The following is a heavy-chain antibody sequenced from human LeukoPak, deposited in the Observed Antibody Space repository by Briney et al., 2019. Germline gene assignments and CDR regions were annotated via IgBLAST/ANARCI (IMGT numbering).Heavy chain of an antibody. CDR2: IIPFYSAT. Sequence: SVKVSCKASGGSLSTYAINWVRQVPGRGLEWMGGIIPFYSATDYAQKLQGRVTITADESTNTAYMELNSLTSKDTAVYYCARMVGYAYSDYWGQGTLVTVSS. CDR1: GGSLSTYA. J-gene: IGHJ4*02. D-gene: IGHD2-15*01. CDR3: ARMVGYAYSDY. V-gene: IGHV1-69*13.